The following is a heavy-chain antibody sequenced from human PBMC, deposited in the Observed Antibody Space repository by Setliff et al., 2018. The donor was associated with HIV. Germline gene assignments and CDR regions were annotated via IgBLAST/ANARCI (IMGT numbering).Heavy chain of an antibody. CDR2: INPSGGST. CDR3: ARGQQLPH. D-gene: IGHD6-13*01. V-gene: IGHV1-8*02. CDR1: GGTFSSYA. J-gene: IGHJ4*02. Sequence: ASVKVSCKASGGTFSSYAISWVRQAPGQGLGWMGIINPSGGSTSYAQKFQGRVTMTRNTSISTAYMELSSLRSEDTAVYYCARGQQLPHWGQGTLVTVSS.